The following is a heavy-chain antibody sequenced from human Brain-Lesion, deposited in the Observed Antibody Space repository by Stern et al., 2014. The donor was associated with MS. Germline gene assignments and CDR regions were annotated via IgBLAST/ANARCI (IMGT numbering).Heavy chain of an antibody. V-gene: IGHV5-51*03. D-gene: IGHD5-12*01. Sequence: VQLVESGAEVKKPGESLKISCEASGYLFDDYWIGWVRQMSGRGLELVAIIFPRDSNTRYSPSVQGQVTISADKSISTAYLQWSSLKPPAPAMYYGARSPATPSGYDRFDYWGQGALVTVSS. J-gene: IGHJ4*02. CDR3: ARSPATPSGYDRFDY. CDR2: IFPRDSNT. CDR1: GYLFDDYW.